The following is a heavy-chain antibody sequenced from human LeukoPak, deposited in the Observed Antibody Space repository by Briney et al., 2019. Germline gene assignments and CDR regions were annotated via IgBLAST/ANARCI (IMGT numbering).Heavy chain of an antibody. CDR3: IRDFRSADL. V-gene: IGHV3-74*01. CDR1: GFTFSNCW. J-gene: IGHJ5*02. CDR2: IYVDGRTT. Sequence: PGGSLRLSCVASGFTFSNCWMHWVRQPPGKGLVWVSRIYVDGRTTNYADSVKGRFTISRDNAKNTVYLEMNSLSVEDTATHYCIRDFRSADLWGQGTLVTVTS.